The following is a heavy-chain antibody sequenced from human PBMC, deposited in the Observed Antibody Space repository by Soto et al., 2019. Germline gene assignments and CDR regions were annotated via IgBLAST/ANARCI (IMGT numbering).Heavy chain of an antibody. V-gene: IGHV3-21*01. CDR1: GFTFTTYS. Sequence: GGSLRLSCAASGFTFTTYSMNWVRQAPGKGLEWVSSISSSSSYIYYADSVKGRFTISRDNAKNSLYLQMNSLRAEDTAVYYCARDQYGDYGFDYWGQGTLVTVSS. CDR3: ARDQYGDYGFDY. D-gene: IGHD4-17*01. CDR2: ISSSSSYI. J-gene: IGHJ4*02.